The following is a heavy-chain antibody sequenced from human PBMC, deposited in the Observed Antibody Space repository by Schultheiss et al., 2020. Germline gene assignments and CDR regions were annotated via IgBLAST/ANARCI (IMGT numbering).Heavy chain of an antibody. CDR3: VKATGGSVYPHFDY. Sequence: GGSLRLSCAASGFTFSSYAMSWVRQAPGKGLEWVSAFSSNGGSTYYADSVKGRFTISRDNSKNTLYLQMSSLRAEDTAVYYCVKATGGSVYPHFDYWGQGTLVTVSS. CDR1: GFTFSSYA. V-gene: IGHV3-64D*06. D-gene: IGHD1-26*01. CDR2: FSSNGGST. J-gene: IGHJ4*02.